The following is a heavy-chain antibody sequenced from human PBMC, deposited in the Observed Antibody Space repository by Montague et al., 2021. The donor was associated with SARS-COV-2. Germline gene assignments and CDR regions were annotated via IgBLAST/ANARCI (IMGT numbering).Heavy chain of an antibody. D-gene: IGHD2-2*01. CDR3: ARARQDVVVPALGIGAYYYYYYMDV. J-gene: IGHJ6*03. CDR2: INHSGST. Sequence: ETLSLTCAVYGGSFSGYYWSWIRQPPGKGLEWIGEINHSGSTNYNPSLKSRVTISVDTSKNQFSLKLSSVTAADTAVYYCARARQDVVVPALGIGAYYYYYYMDVWGKGTPVTVSS. CDR1: GGSFSGYY. V-gene: IGHV4-34*01.